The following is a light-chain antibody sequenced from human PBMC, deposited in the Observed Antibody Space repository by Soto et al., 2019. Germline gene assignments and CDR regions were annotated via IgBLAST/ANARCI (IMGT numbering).Light chain of an antibody. CDR1: QNFDSW. CDR2: KAF. CDR3: EQDRSYSGM. J-gene: IGKJ1*01. V-gene: IGKV1-5*03. Sequence: ISLSASPLSASIVNRVTITCGAIQNFDSWLAWYQQRPGKPPNLLIYKAFLLVSGVQSRFSGSRSRTEFSLTIKIFQSDDFATYYREQDRSYSGMFGQGTKLAI.